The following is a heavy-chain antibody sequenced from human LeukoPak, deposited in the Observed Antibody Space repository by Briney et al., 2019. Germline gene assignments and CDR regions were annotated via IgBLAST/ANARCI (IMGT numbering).Heavy chain of an antibody. D-gene: IGHD1-26*01. Sequence: ASVTASFTGSGYTFTIYYMNWVRQAPGQGLERVGIINPSGGSTSYAQKSQGRVTITKNTSISTAYMELSSLRSEDTAVYYCARGRTGGSSAPPDYWGQGTLVTVSS. J-gene: IGHJ4*02. CDR1: GYTFTIYY. V-gene: IGHV1-46*01. CDR2: INPSGGST. CDR3: ARGRTGGSSAPPDY.